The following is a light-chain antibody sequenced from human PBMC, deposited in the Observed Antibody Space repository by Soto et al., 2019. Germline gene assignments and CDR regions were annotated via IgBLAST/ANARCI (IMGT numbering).Light chain of an antibody. CDR3: GSWDSSLSAYV. V-gene: IGLV1-51*01. CDR1: SSNIGGNS. J-gene: IGLJ1*01. CDR2: DDN. Sequence: QSVLTQPPSVSAAPGQKVTISCSGSSSNIGGNSVSWYQQLPGTAPKLLIYDDNKRPSGIPDRFSGSKSGTPATLGTTGFQTGDEADYYCGSWDSSLSAYVFGTGTKV.